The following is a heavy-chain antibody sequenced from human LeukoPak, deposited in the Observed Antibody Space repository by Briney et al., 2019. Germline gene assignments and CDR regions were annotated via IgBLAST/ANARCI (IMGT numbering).Heavy chain of an antibody. J-gene: IGHJ4*02. CDR1: GGTFSSYA. Sequence: SVKVSCKASGGTFSSYAISWVRQAPGQGLEWMGRIIPILGIANCAQKFQGRVTITADKSTSTAYMELSSLRSEDTAVYYCARGSDTAMDYYFDYWGQGTLVTVSS. CDR2: IIPILGIA. D-gene: IGHD5-18*01. CDR3: ARGSDTAMDYYFDY. V-gene: IGHV1-69*04.